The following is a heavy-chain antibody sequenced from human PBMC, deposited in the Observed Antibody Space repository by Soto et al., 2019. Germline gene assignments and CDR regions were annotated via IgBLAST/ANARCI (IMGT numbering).Heavy chain of an antibody. Sequence: QVQLQESGPGLVKPSQTLSLTCTVSGGSINSGDYYWTWVRQPPGKGLEWIGNIFHSGSTYYTPSLQRRVTISLATSKNHFSLKLSSVTPADTAVYYCARDRYYGSGTYYNFYSGMDVWGQGTTVTVSS. CDR2: IFHSGST. V-gene: IGHV4-30-4*01. D-gene: IGHD3-10*01. CDR1: GGSINSGDYY. J-gene: IGHJ6*02. CDR3: ARDRYYGSGTYYNFYSGMDV.